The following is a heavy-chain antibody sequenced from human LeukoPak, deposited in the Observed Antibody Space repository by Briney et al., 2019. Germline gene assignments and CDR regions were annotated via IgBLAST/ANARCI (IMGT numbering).Heavy chain of an antibody. CDR1: GFTVSSNY. CDR3: ARASPYYMDV. J-gene: IGHJ6*03. V-gene: IGHV3-53*05. Sequence: PGGSLRLSCAASGFTVSSNYMSWVRQAPGKGLEWVSVIFGGGGTYYGDSVRGRFTISRDNSKNTLYLQMNSLRAEDTAVYYCARASPYYMDVWGKGTTVTVSS. CDR2: IFGGGGT.